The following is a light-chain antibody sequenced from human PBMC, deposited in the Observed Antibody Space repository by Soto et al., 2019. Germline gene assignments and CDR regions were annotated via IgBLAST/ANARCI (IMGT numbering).Light chain of an antibody. CDR2: AAS. Sequence: DIQMTQSPSSLSASVGDRVTITCRASQGISNFLAWFQQKPWKVPKLLIYAASTLQSGFSSRFSGSGSGTDFNPTINSLQPEDAAADYCQKYDSAQFTFGPGTKVDIK. CDR3: QKYDSAQFT. CDR1: QGISNF. V-gene: IGKV1-27*01. J-gene: IGKJ3*01.